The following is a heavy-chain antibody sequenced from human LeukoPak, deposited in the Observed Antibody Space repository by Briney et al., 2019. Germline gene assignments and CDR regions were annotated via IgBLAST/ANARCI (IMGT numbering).Heavy chain of an antibody. CDR1: GGSITSYY. V-gene: IGHV4-59*12. D-gene: IGHD3-10*01. CDR2: FYYSGST. CDR3: ARDLMVRGSTDYYYYYMDV. J-gene: IGHJ6*03. Sequence: SETLSLTCTVSGGSITSYYWNWIRQPPGKGLEWIRYFYYSGSTNYNPSLKSRVTISGDTSKNQFSLKLSSVTAADTAVYYCARDLMVRGSTDYYYYYMDVWGKGTTVTISS.